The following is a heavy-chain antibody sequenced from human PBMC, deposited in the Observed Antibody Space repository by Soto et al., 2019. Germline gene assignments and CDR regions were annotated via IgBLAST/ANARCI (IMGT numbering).Heavy chain of an antibody. CDR1: GFTFSDHY. D-gene: IGHD2-15*01. Sequence: GGSLRLSCAASGFTFSDHYMDWVRQAPGKGLEWVGRTRNKANSYTTEYAASVKGRFTISRDDSKNSLYLQMNSLKTEDTAVYYCARGTLGGTPWDDAFGIWGQGTMVTVSS. J-gene: IGHJ3*02. CDR3: ARGTLGGTPWDDAFGI. CDR2: TRNKANSYTT. V-gene: IGHV3-72*01.